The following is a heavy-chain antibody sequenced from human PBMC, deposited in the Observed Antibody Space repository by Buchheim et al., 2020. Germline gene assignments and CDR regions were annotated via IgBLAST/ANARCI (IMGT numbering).Heavy chain of an antibody. CDR1: GGSFSGYY. CDR2: INHSGST. J-gene: IGHJ6*02. CDR3: ARVRYSYGYKYYYYGMDV. Sequence: QVQLQQWGAGLLKPSETLSLTCAVYGGSFSGYYWSWIRQPPGKGLEWIGEINHSGSTNYNPSLKSRVTISVDTSKTQFSLKLSSVTAADTAVYYCARVRYSYGYKYYYYGMDVWGQGTT. V-gene: IGHV4-34*01. D-gene: IGHD5-18*01.